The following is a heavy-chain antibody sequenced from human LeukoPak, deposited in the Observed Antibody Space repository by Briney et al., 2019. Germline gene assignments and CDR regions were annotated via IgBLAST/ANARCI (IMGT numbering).Heavy chain of an antibody. CDR3: ARVSAYFDSSGYYLQNPSDF. J-gene: IGHJ4*02. Sequence: ASVKVSCKASGYTFTGYYMHWVRQAPGQGLEWMGWINPNSGGTIYAQKFQGRVTMTRDTSINTAYMDLTSLTSDDTAVYYCARVSAYFDSSGYYLQNPSDFWGQGTLVTVSS. V-gene: IGHV1-2*02. D-gene: IGHD3-22*01. CDR1: GYTFTGYY. CDR2: INPNSGGT.